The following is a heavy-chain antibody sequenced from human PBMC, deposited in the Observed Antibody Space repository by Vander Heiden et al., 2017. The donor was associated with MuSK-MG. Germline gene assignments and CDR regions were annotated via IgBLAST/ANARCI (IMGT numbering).Heavy chain of an antibody. CDR2: INAGVGST. CDR3: ARDVLAYSNYVRWFDP. J-gene: IGHJ5*02. Sequence: QVQLVQSGAEVKMPGASVKVSCKASGYTLSNPGMHWVRQAPGQRLEWMGWINAGVGSTKYSQKFQGRVTFTRDTSANIAYMDLSSLRSEDTAIYYCARDVLAYSNYVRWFDPWGQGTLVTVSS. D-gene: IGHD4-4*01. CDR1: GYTLSNPG. V-gene: IGHV1-3*01.